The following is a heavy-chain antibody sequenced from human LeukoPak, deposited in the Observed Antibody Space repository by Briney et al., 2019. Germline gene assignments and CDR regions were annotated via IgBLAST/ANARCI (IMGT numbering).Heavy chain of an antibody. Sequence: SETLSLTCTVSGGSISSYYWSWIRQPPGKGLEWIGYIYYRGSTNYNPSLTSRVTISVDTSKNEFSLKLSSVTAADTAAYYCARGRSAALLRLMDVWGKGTTVTVSS. CDR2: IYYRGST. J-gene: IGHJ6*03. CDR3: ARGRSAALLRLMDV. D-gene: IGHD1-26*01. V-gene: IGHV4-59*01. CDR1: GGSISSYY.